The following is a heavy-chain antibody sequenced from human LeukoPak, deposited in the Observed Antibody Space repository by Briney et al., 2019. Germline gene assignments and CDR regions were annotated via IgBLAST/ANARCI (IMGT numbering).Heavy chain of an antibody. CDR3: ARAKGNSNYPYYYMDV. D-gene: IGHD4-11*01. V-gene: IGHV4-59*01. Sequence: PSETLCLTCTVSGGSISNYYWSWVRQPPGKGLEWIGYIYYTGSTNYSPSLKSRVTISVDMSKNQFSLKLTSVTAADTAVYYCARAKGNSNYPYYYMDVWGKGTTVTVSS. CDR2: IYYTGST. J-gene: IGHJ6*03. CDR1: GGSISNYY.